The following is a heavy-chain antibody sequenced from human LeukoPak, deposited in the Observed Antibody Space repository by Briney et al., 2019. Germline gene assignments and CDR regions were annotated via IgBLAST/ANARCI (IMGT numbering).Heavy chain of an antibody. CDR2: ISSNGGST. D-gene: IGHD3-22*01. CDR1: GFTFSSYA. Sequence: GGSLRLSCAASGFTFSSYAMHWVRQAPGKGLEYVSAISSNGGSTYYANSVKGRFTISRDNSKNTLYLQMGSLRAEDMAVYYCARGSVVIEGNYYYYGMDVCGQGTTVTVSS. V-gene: IGHV3-64*01. J-gene: IGHJ6*02. CDR3: ARGSVVIEGNYYYYGMDV.